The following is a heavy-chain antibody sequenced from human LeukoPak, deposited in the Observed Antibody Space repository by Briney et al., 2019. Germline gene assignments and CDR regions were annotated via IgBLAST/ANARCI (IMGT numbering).Heavy chain of an antibody. CDR1: GGSISSGGYY. CDR3: ARQTTPPQPYYFDY. J-gene: IGHJ4*02. Sequence: SETLSLTCTVSGGSISSGGYYWSWIRQPPGKGLEWIGYIYHSGSIYYNPSLKSRVTISVDRSKNQFSLKLSSVTAADTAVYYCARQTTPPQPYYFDYWGQGTLVTVSS. D-gene: IGHD1-14*01. CDR2: IYHSGSI. V-gene: IGHV4-30-2*01.